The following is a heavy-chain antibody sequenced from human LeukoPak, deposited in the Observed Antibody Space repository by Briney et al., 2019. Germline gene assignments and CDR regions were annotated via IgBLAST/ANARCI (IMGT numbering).Heavy chain of an antibody. Sequence: SETLSLTCTVSGGSISSYYWSWIRQPAGKGLEWIGRIYTSGSTNYNPSLKSRVTMSVDTSKNQFSLKLSSVTAADTAVYYCARVAGSGSYYYLDYWGQGTLVTVSS. CDR1: GGSISSYY. D-gene: IGHD3-10*01. V-gene: IGHV4-4*07. CDR2: IYTSGST. CDR3: ARVAGSGSYYYLDY. J-gene: IGHJ4*02.